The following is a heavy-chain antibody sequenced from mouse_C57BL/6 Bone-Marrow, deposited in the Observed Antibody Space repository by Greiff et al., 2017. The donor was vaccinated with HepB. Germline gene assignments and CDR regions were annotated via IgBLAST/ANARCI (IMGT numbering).Heavy chain of an antibody. D-gene: IGHD1-1*01. CDR3: ARGPCGSPHWYFDV. CDR2: INPNYGTT. J-gene: IGHJ1*03. V-gene: IGHV1-39*01. Sequence: EVKLVESGPELVKPGASVKISCKASGYSFTDYNMNWVKQSNGKSLEWIGVINPNYGTTSYNQKFKGKATLTVDQSSSTAYMQLNSLTSEDSAVYYCARGPCGSPHWYFDVWGTGTTVTVSS. CDR1: GYSFTDYN.